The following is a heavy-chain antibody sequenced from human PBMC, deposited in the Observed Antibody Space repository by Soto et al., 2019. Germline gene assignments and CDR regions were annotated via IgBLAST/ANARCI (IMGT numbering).Heavy chain of an antibody. CDR1: GFAFGSYG. D-gene: IGHD6-19*01. V-gene: IGHV3-30*18. CDR2: ISYDGSSE. Sequence: SGGSLRLSCAASGFAFGSYGMHWVRQAPGKGQEWVALISYDGSSEYYADAVKGRFTISRDNSKNTQWLKMNSLRADDTGVYYCVKVGNVYTSGWYAPSLDYWGQGSLVTVSS. J-gene: IGHJ4*02. CDR3: VKVGNVYTSGWYAPSLDY.